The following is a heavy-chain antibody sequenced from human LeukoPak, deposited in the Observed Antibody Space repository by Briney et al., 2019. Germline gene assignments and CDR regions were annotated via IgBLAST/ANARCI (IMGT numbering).Heavy chain of an antibody. CDR2: ISGSGGST. CDR3: AKGHYGDYVDFEFDP. J-gene: IGHJ5*02. V-gene: IGHV3-23*01. D-gene: IGHD4-17*01. Sequence: PGGSLRLSCTGSGFIFSTYGMSWVRQAPGKGLEWVSAISGSGGSTYYADSVKGRFTISRDNSKNTLYLQMNSLRAEDTAVYYCAKGHYGDYVDFEFDPWGQGTLVTVSS. CDR1: GFIFSTYG.